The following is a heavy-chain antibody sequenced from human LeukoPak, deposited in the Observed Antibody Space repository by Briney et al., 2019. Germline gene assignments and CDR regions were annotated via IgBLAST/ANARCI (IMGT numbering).Heavy chain of an antibody. D-gene: IGHD6-6*01. J-gene: IGHJ4*02. Sequence: PSETLSLTCAVYGGSFSGYYWSWIRQPPGKGLEWIGEINHSGSTNYNPSLKSRVTISVDTSKNQFSLKLSSVTAADTAVYYCARVGIAAREQCDYWGQGTLVTVSS. CDR1: GGSFSGYY. V-gene: IGHV4-34*01. CDR2: INHSGST. CDR3: ARVGIAAREQCDY.